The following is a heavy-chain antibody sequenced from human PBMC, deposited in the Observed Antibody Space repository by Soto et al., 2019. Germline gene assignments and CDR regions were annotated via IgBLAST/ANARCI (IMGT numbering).Heavy chain of an antibody. CDR2: IYYSGST. Sequence: PSETLSLTCPVSGGSISSGDYYWSWIRQPPGKGLEWIGYIYYSGSTYYNPFLKSRVTISVDTSKNQFSLKLSSVTAADTAVYYCARVVVTERVYYDFWSGYRYIDYWGQGTLVTVSS. V-gene: IGHV4-30-4*01. CDR3: ARVVVTERVYYDFWSGYRYIDY. D-gene: IGHD3-3*01. J-gene: IGHJ4*02. CDR1: GGSISSGDYY.